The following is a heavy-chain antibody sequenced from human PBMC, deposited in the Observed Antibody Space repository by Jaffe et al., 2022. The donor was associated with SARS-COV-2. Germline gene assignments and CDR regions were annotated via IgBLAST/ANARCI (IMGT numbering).Heavy chain of an antibody. D-gene: IGHD3-9*01. Sequence: EVQLVESGGGLVQPGGSLRLSCAPSGFTFSNYAMSWVRQAPGKGLEWVSLISGSGANTFYADSVKGRFTISRDNSRNTLYLQMNSLRVEDTAVYYCAKMAYYDILTGYYAIRNYLDFWGQGTLVTVSS. V-gene: IGHV3-23*04. CDR1: GFTFSNYA. J-gene: IGHJ4*02. CDR3: AKMAYYDILTGYYAIRNYLDF. CDR2: ISGSGANT.